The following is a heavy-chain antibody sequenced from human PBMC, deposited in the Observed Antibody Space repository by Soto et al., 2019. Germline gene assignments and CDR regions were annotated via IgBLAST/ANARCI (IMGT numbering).Heavy chain of an antibody. J-gene: IGHJ4*02. CDR2: IYYSGST. CDR1: GGSISSGGYY. CDR3: ARSSTSANYFDY. Sequence: QVQLQESGPGLVKPSQTLSLTCTVSGGSISSGGYYWRWIRQHPGKGLEWIGYIYYSGSTYYNPSLKSRVTISVDTSKNQCYLKLSSVTAADTAVYYCARSSTSANYFDYGGQGTLVTVSS. D-gene: IGHD2-2*01. V-gene: IGHV4-31*03.